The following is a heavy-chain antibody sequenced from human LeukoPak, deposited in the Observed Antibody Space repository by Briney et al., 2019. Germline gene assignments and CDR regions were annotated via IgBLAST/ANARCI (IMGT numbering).Heavy chain of an antibody. CDR1: GFSFSDYS. CDR3: MKDLHSGGDY. D-gene: IGHD1-26*01. CDR2: ISPNGGSA. Sequence: PGGSLRLSCSASGFSFSDYSMHWVRQAPGKGLQYVSAISPNGGSAYYADSVKGRFTISRDNSKNALYLQMSSLRDEDTAVYYCMKDLHSGGDYWGQGTLVTVSS. J-gene: IGHJ4*02. V-gene: IGHV3-64D*09.